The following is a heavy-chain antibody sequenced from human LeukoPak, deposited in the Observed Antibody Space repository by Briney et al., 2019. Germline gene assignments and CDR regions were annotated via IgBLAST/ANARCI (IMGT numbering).Heavy chain of an antibody. V-gene: IGHV3-23*01. CDR1: GFTFSSYA. Sequence: GGSLRLSCAASGFTFSSYAMRWVRQAPGKGVEWVSAISGSGGSTYYADSVKGRFTISRDNSKKTLDLQMNSLRAEDTAVYYCARDSPFDYWGQGTLVTVSS. J-gene: IGHJ4*02. CDR2: ISGSGGST. CDR3: ARDSPFDY.